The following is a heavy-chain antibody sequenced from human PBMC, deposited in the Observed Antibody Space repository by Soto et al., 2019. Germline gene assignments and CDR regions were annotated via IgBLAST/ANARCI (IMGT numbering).Heavy chain of an antibody. Sequence: SVKVSCKASGGTFSSYAISWVRQAPGQGLEWMGGIIPIFGTANYAQKFQGRVTITADESTSTAYMELSSLRSEDTAVYYCARDVATAMARESYYYYGMDVWGQGTTVTVSS. CDR1: GGTFSSYA. CDR2: IIPIFGTA. CDR3: ARDVATAMARESYYYYGMDV. D-gene: IGHD5-18*01. J-gene: IGHJ6*02. V-gene: IGHV1-69*13.